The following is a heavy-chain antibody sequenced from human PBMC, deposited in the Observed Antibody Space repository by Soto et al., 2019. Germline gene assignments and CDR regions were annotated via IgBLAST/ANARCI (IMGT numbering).Heavy chain of an antibody. CDR2: IWYDGSNK. Sequence: QVQLVESGGGVVQPGRSLRLSCAASGFTFSSYGMHWVRQAPGKGLEWVAVIWYDGSNKYYADSVKGRFTISRDNSKNTLYLQMNSLRAEDTAVYYCARVKTKYSYGLKAYWGQGTLVTVSS. CDR3: ARVKTKYSYGLKAY. D-gene: IGHD5-18*01. J-gene: IGHJ4*02. V-gene: IGHV3-33*01. CDR1: GFTFSSYG.